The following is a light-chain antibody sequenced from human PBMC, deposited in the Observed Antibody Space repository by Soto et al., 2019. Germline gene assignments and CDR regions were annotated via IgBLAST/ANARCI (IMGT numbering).Light chain of an antibody. V-gene: IGLV1-40*01. CDR3: QSYDSSLSGSNV. J-gene: IGLJ1*01. Sequence: QSVLTQPPSVSGAPGQRVTISCTGSSSNIGAGYDVHWYQQLPGTAPKLLIYGNSNRPXGXPXXFSGSKSGTSASLAITGLQAEDEADYYCQSYDSSLSGSNVFGTGTKLTVL. CDR1: SSNIGAGYD. CDR2: GNS.